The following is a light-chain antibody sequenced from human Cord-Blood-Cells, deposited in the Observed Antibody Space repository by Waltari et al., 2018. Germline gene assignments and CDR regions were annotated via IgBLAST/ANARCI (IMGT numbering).Light chain of an antibody. CDR2: DVS. Sequence: QSALTQPASVSGSPGQSITISCTGTSSDVGSYNLVSWYQQHPGKAPKLMIYDVSKRPSGVSNRFSGSKSCNTASLTISGLQAEDEADYYCCSYAGSSTYVFGTGTKVTVL. CDR3: CSYAGSSTYV. J-gene: IGLJ1*01. V-gene: IGLV2-23*02. CDR1: SSDVGSYNL.